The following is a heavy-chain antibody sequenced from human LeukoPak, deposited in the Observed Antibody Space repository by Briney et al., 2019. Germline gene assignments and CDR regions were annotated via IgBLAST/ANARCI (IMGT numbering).Heavy chain of an antibody. CDR1: GFTVSSNY. J-gene: IGHJ4*02. CDR2: IYSGGST. CDR3: ARDRANYDILTGYYRGYYFDY. D-gene: IGHD3-9*01. V-gene: IGHV3-66*01. Sequence: PGGSLRLSCAASGFTVSSNYMSWVRQAPGKGLGWVSVIYSGGSTYYADSVKGRFTISRDNSKNTLYLQMNSLRAEDTAVYYCARDRANYDILTGYYRGYYFDYWGQGTLVTVSS.